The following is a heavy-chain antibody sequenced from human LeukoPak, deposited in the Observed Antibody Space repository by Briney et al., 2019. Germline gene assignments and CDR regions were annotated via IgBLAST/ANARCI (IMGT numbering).Heavy chain of an antibody. Sequence: GGSLRLSCAASGFTFSSYAMSWVRQAPGKGLEWVSGISGSGGNTYYADSVKGRFTISRDNSKNTLYLQMISLRVDDTAIYYCAKAGAVRFDPWGQGTLVTVSP. J-gene: IGHJ5*02. CDR2: ISGSGGNT. CDR1: GFTFSSYA. D-gene: IGHD3-10*01. V-gene: IGHV3-23*01. CDR3: AKAGAVRFDP.